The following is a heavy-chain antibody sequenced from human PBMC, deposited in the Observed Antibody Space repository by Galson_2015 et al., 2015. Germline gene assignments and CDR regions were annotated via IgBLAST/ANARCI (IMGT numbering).Heavy chain of an antibody. Sequence: SLRLSCAASGFTFSSYGMHWVRQAPGKGLEWVAVIWYDGSKIYYADSVKGRFTISRDTSKNTLYLQMKSLRAEDTAVYYCARGQKRSYDFWSGYPAHFDYWGQGTLVTVSS. V-gene: IGHV3-33*01. D-gene: IGHD3-3*01. CDR3: ARGQKRSYDFWSGYPAHFDY. CDR2: IWYDGSKI. J-gene: IGHJ4*02. CDR1: GFTFSSYG.